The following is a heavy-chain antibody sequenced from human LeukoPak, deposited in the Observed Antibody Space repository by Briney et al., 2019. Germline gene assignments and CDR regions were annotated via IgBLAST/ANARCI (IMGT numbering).Heavy chain of an antibody. CDR2: ISAYNGNT. CDR1: GYTFASYG. J-gene: IGHJ6*02. D-gene: IGHD3-10*01. V-gene: IGHV1-18*01. Sequence: ASVKVSCKASGYTFASYGISWVRQAPGQGLEWMGWISAYNGNTNYAQKFQGRVTMTTDTSTSTAYMELRSLRSDDTAVYYCATDNYYGSGRGMDVWGQGTTVTVSS. CDR3: ATDNYYGSGRGMDV.